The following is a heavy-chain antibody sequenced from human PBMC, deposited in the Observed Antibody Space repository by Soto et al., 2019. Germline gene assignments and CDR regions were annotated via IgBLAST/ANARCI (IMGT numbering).Heavy chain of an antibody. V-gene: IGHV1-24*01. D-gene: IGHD3-16*01. Sequence: QVQLVQSGAEVKKPGASVKVSCKLSGNTLTELSIHWVRQAPGKGLEWMGAFDPEERETIYSQQFQGRVTXTXXTSTDTAYMQLTSLRHEDTAVYYCAADLAIADSDYWGQGTLVTVSS. CDR3: AADLAIADSDY. J-gene: IGHJ4*02. CDR1: GNTLTELS. CDR2: FDPEERET.